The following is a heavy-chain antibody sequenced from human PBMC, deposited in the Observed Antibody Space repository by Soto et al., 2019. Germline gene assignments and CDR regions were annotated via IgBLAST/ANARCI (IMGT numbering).Heavy chain of an antibody. Sequence: QVQLVQSGAEVKKPGSSVKVSCKSSGGTFSSYALSWVRQAPGQGLEWMGGIIPIFGTPTYAQKFQGRVTITADTSTSTAYIEFSSLPSEEAAVYYGGRPVFRGSWGMDIWGQGTMVTVSS. V-gene: IGHV1-69*06. D-gene: IGHD3-16*01. CDR3: GRPVFRGSWGMDI. J-gene: IGHJ6*02. CDR2: IIPIFGTP. CDR1: GGTFSSYA.